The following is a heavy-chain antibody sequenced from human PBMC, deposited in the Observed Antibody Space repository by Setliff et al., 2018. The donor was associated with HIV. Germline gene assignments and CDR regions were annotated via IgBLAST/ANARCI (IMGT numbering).Heavy chain of an antibody. Sequence: LSLTCAVYGGSFSAYYWSWIRQPPGKGLEWIGEINHSGSTNYNPSLKTRVTIMVDTSKNQFSLKLGSVTAADTAVYYCAREWSYGAFDTFDVWGQGVPVTVSS. CDR2: INHSGST. CDR1: GGSFSAYY. V-gene: IGHV4-34*01. J-gene: IGHJ4*02. D-gene: IGHD5-18*01. CDR3: AREWSYGAFDTFDV.